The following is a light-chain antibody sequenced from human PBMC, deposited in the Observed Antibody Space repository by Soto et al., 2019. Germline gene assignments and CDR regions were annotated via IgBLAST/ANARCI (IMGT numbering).Light chain of an antibody. Sequence: DIVVTQSPGTLSLSPGERATLSCRASESVSSSYLAWYQQKPGQAPRLLIYGASTRATGIPDRFSGSGSGTDFTLTISRLEPEDSAVYYCQQYGGSPRTFGQGTKVEIK. V-gene: IGKV3-20*01. CDR1: ESVSSSY. CDR3: QQYGGSPRT. CDR2: GAS. J-gene: IGKJ1*01.